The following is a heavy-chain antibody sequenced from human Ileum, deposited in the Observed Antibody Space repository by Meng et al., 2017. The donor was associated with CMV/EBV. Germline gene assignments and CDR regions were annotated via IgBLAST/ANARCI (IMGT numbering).Heavy chain of an antibody. Sequence: GRIRSLVNYCGRFRPSPGKGLEWIVSLSHRESAFSTPALKCRVTVSIATSKTQLSLHLDSVTAADTAIYFCANRRAFAVAGTDYWGQGTLVTVSS. J-gene: IGHJ4*02. CDR2: LSHRESA. CDR3: ANRRAFAVAGTDY. V-gene: IGHV4-39*01. CDR1: GRIRSLVNY. D-gene: IGHD6-19*01.